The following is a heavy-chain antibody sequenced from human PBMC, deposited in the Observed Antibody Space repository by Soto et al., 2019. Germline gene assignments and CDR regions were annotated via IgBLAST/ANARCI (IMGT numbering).Heavy chain of an antibody. CDR2: VYYSSII. V-gene: IGHV4-61*08. D-gene: IGHD5-18*01. J-gene: IGHJ4*02. CDR3: ARGSGYSYGRGFDY. CDR1: GDSVSSGDNY. Sequence: GPVSPSETLSLTCTVSGDSVSSGDNYWTWIRQPPGKGPEWIANVYYSSIINYNPSLKSRVTISVDRSKNQFSLKLSSVTAADTAVYYCARGSGYSYGRGFDYWGQGTLVTVSS.